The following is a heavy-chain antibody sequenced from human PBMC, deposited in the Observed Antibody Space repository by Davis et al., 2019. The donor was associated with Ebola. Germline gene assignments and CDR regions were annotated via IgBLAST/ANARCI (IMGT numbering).Heavy chain of an antibody. J-gene: IGHJ4*02. D-gene: IGHD5-12*01. CDR3: ARLHGGNSGYDLDY. CDR2: IYYSGFT. CDR1: GGSIRSYY. V-gene: IGHV4-59*08. Sequence: SEPLSLTCTVSGGSIRSYYWSWIRQPPGKGLEWIGYIYYSGFTNYNPSLKSRATISVDTSKNQFSRKLSSVTAADTAVYYGARLHGGNSGYDLDYWGQGTLVTVSS.